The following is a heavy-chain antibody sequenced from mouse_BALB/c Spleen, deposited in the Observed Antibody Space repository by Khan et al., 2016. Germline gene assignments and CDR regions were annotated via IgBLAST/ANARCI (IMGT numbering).Heavy chain of an antibody. D-gene: IGHD1-1*01. V-gene: IGHV3-2*02. CDR1: GYSITSDYA. CDR2: ISYSGGT. Sequence: EVQLVESGPGLVKPSQSLSLTCTVTGYSITSDYAWNWIRQSPGNKLEWVGSISYSGGTNSNPSLKSRFSFTRDTSWHQVFQQMDAVATEDTATYYCAIGYYGGRGYYWDYWGQGTTPIVSS. J-gene: IGHJ2*01. CDR3: AIGYYGGRGYYWDY.